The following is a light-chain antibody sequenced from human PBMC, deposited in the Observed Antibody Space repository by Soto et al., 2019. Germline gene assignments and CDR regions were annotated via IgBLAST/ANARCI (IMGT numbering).Light chain of an antibody. Sequence: DIVMTQSPDSLAVSLGERATINCKSSQSVLYSSNNKNYLAWYQQKPGQRPKLLIYWASTRESGVPDRFSGSGSGTDFTLTISSLQAEDVAVYYCQQYYSTPRLTFGGGTKVEIK. V-gene: IGKV4-1*01. CDR3: QQYYSTPRLT. J-gene: IGKJ4*01. CDR1: QSVLYSSNNKNY. CDR2: WAS.